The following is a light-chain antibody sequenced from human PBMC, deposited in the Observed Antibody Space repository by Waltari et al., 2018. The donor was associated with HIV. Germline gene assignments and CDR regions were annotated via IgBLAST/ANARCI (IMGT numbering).Light chain of an antibody. V-gene: IGKV4-1*01. Sequence: IVMTQSPDSLAVSLGERATSNCKSSQSVLYSSNNKNYLAWYQQKPGQPPKLLIYWAATRESGVPDRFSGSGSGTDFTLTISSLQAEDVALYYCQQYYSTPRTFGQGTKVEVK. CDR1: QSVLYSSNNKNY. CDR3: QQYYSTPRT. CDR2: WAA. J-gene: IGKJ1*01.